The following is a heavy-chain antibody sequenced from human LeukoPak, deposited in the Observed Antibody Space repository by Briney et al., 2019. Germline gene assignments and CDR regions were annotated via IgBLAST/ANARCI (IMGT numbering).Heavy chain of an antibody. CDR2: IYYSGST. CDR1: GGSISSSSYY. Sequence: PSETLSLTCTVSGGSISSSSYYWGWIRQPPGKGLEWIGSIYYSGSTYYNPSLKSRVTISVDTSKNQFSLKLSSVTAADTAVYYCARGPSSSGWDFWGQGTLVTVSS. D-gene: IGHD6-19*01. J-gene: IGHJ4*02. V-gene: IGHV4-39*01. CDR3: ARGPSSSGWDF.